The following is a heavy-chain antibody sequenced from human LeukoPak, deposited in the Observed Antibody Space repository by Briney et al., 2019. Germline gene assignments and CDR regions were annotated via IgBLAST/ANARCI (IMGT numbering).Heavy chain of an antibody. J-gene: IGHJ4*02. V-gene: IGHV1-46*01. Sequence: ASVKVSCKALGYPFTAFSLHWVRQAPGQGPEWMAIINPGIFTTTYAQKLQDRITLTSDTSTATVYMEPRSLRLEDTAVYFCARDWAHGSFDLWGQGTLVTVSS. CDR1: GYPFTAFS. CDR2: INPGIFTT. CDR3: ARDWAHGSFDL. D-gene: IGHD3-16*01.